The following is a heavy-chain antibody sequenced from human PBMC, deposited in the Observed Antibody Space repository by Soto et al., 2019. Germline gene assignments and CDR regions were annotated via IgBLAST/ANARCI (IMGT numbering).Heavy chain of an antibody. V-gene: IGHV4-38-2*01. CDR2: IYRSGNT. J-gene: IGHJ5*02. D-gene: IGHD3-22*01. CDR1: GYSISSGYY. Sequence: SETLSLTCAVSGYSISSGYYWGWIRQPPGKGLEWIGSIYRSGNTYYNPSLKSRVTISVDTSKNQFSLKLSSVTAADTAVYSCARAYYYEVAGWFDPWGPGTLVTVSS. CDR3: ARAYYYEVAGWFDP.